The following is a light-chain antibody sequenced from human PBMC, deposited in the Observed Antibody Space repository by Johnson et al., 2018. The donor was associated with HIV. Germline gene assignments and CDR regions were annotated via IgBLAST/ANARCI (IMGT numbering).Light chain of an antibody. CDR2: DNN. V-gene: IGLV1-51*01. CDR3: GTWDSSLTGASV. Sequence: QSVLTQPPSVSAAPGQKVTISCSGSSSNIGNNYVSWYQQLPGTAPKLLIYDNNKRPSGIPDRFSGSKSGTSATLGLTGLQTGDEADYYCGTWDSSLTGASVLGPGTKVTVL. J-gene: IGLJ1*01. CDR1: SSNIGNNY.